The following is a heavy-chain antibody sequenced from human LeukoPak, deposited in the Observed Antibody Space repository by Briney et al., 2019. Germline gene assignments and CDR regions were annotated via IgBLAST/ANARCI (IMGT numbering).Heavy chain of an antibody. V-gene: IGHV1-69*05. D-gene: IGHD3-22*01. Sequence: GASVKVSCKASGGTFSSYAISWVRQAPGQGLEWMGRIIPIFGTANYAQKFQGRVTITTDESTSTAYMELSSLRSEDTAVYYCAGDRTDYYDSSSEFDYWGQGTRVTVSS. J-gene: IGHJ4*02. CDR3: AGDRTDYYDSSSEFDY. CDR2: IIPIFGTA. CDR1: GGTFSSYA.